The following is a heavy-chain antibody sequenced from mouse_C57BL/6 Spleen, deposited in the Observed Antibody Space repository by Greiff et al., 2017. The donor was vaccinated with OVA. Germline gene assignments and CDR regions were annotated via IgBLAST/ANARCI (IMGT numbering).Heavy chain of an antibody. CDR2: IWSDGST. Sequence: QVQLKESGPGLVAPSQSLSITCTVSGFSLTSYGVHWVRQPPGKGLEWLVVIWSDGSTTYNSALKSRLSISKDNSKSQVFLKMNRLQTDDTAMYYCARLDGYYEAMDYWGQGTSVTGSS. CDR1: GFSLTSYG. D-gene: IGHD2-3*01. V-gene: IGHV2-6*03. CDR3: ARLDGYYEAMDY. J-gene: IGHJ4*01.